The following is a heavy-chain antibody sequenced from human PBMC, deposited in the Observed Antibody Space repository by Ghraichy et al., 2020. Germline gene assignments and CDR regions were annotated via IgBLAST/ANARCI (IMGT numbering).Heavy chain of an antibody. CDR2: IKQDGSEI. D-gene: IGHD3-10*01. Sequence: GESLNISCAASGFTFSSYWMSWVRQAPGKGLEWVANIKQDGSEIYYVDSVKGRFTISRDNAKNSLYLQMNSLRAEDTAVYYCARDRGRLLWFGELSYFDYWGQGTLVTVSS. CDR1: GFTFSSYW. J-gene: IGHJ4*02. V-gene: IGHV3-7*01. CDR3: ARDRGRLLWFGELSYFDY.